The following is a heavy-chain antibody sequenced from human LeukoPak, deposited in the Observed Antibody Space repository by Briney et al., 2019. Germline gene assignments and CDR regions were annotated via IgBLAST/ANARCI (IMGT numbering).Heavy chain of an antibody. Sequence: PGGSLTLSCAASGFTFSNYAMHWVRQAPGKGLEWVSAISGSGGTTYYADSVKGRFTFSRDNSKNTLYLQMNSLRAEDTAVYYCARDREAVAYYYMDVWGKGTTVTVSS. CDR1: GFTFSNYA. CDR2: ISGSGGTT. J-gene: IGHJ6*03. D-gene: IGHD6-19*01. CDR3: ARDREAVAYYYMDV. V-gene: IGHV3-23*01.